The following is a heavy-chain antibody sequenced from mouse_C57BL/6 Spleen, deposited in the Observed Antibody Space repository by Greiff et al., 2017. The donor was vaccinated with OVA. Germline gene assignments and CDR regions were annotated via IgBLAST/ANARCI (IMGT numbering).Heavy chain of an antibody. CDR1: GYTFTDYE. J-gene: IGHJ3*01. Sequence: QVHVKQSGAELVRPGASVTLSCKASGYTFTDYEMHWVKQTPVHGLEWIGAIDPETGGTAYNQKFKGKAILTADKSSSTAYMELRSLTSEDSAVYYCTRMGLIYDGYPWFAYWGQGTLVTVSA. D-gene: IGHD2-3*01. V-gene: IGHV1-15*01. CDR2: IDPETGGT. CDR3: TRMGLIYDGYPWFAY.